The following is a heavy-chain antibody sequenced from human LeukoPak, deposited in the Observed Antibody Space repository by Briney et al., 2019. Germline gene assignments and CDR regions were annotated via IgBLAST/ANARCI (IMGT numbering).Heavy chain of an antibody. CDR1: GGSISSSSYY. V-gene: IGHV4-39*01. CDR3: ASILRVRGVNY. CDR2: IYYSGST. D-gene: IGHD3-10*01. Sequence: SETLSLTCTVSGGSISSSSYYWGWIRQPPGKGLEWIGSIYYSGSTYYNPSLKSRVTISVDTSKNQFSLKLSSVTAADTAVYYCASILRVRGVNYWGQGTLVTVSS. J-gene: IGHJ4*02.